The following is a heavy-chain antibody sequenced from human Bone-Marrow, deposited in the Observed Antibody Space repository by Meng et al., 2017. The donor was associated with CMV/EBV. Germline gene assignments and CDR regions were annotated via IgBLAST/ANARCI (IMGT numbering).Heavy chain of an antibody. CDR1: GGSVSSGSNY. CDR2: IYYSGST. V-gene: IGHV4-61*01. Sequence: GSLRLSCIVAGGSVSSGSNYWSWIRQPPGKGLEWIGYIYYSGSTNYNPSLKSRTTMSVDTSKNQFSLKLTSVTAADTAVYYCASCYDSSGYHRNWFDPWGQGTLVTVSS. CDR3: ASCYDSSGYHRNWFDP. D-gene: IGHD3-22*01. J-gene: IGHJ5*02.